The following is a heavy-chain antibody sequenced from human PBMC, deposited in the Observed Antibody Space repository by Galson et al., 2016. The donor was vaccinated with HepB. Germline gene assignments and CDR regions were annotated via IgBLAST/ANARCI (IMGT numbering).Heavy chain of an antibody. CDR1: GFSVSDYY. CDR3: ARGRGWNGGIGPPVDY. CDR2: IYSAGKT. J-gene: IGHJ4*02. Sequence: SLRLSCAASGFSVSDYYMTWVRQAPGKGLEWVSVIYSAGKTYYADSVKGRFTISRDNPKKTLYLQMNSLRAEDPAVYYCARGRGWNGGIGPPVDYWGQGTLGTVSS. V-gene: IGHV3-53*01. D-gene: IGHD1-1*01.